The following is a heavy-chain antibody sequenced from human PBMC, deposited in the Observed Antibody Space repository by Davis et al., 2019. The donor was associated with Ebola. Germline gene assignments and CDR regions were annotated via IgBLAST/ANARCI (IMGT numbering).Heavy chain of an antibody. CDR2: FYYSGST. CDR1: GGSVSSGSYY. V-gene: IGHV4-61*01. J-gene: IGHJ4*02. CDR3: ARANRDGYDFDY. D-gene: IGHD5-24*01. Sequence: SETLSLTCTVSGGSVSSGSYYWSWIRQPPGKGLEWIGYFYYSGSTYYNPSLKSRVTISVDTSKNQFSLKLSSVTAADTAVYYCARANRDGYDFDYWGQGTLVTVSS.